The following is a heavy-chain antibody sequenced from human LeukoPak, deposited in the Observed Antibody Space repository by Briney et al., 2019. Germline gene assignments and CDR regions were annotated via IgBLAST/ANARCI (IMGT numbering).Heavy chain of an antibody. CDR1: GGSISSYY. D-gene: IGHD3-16*02. CDR2: IYYSGST. Sequence: SETLSLTCTVSGGSISSYYWSWIRQPPGKGLEWIGYIYYSGSTNYNPSLKSRVTISVDTSKNQFSLKLSSVTAADTAVYYCARGPSDYVWGSYRYGFDYWGQGTLVTVSS. J-gene: IGHJ4*02. CDR3: ARGPSDYVWGSYRYGFDY. V-gene: IGHV4-59*12.